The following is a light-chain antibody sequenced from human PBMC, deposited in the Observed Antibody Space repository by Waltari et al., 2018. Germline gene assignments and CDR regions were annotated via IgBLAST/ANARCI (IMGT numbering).Light chain of an antibody. CDR1: SGSVSCHYY. CDR2: NTN. V-gene: IGLV8-61*01. J-gene: IGLJ3*02. Sequence: QTVVTQEPSFSVSPGGTVTLTCGLTSGSVSCHYYPIWYQQTPGQAPRTLIYNTNIRSSGVPDRFSGSILGNKAALTITGAQADDESDYYCVVYMGSDIWVFGGGTKLTVL. CDR3: VVYMGSDIWV.